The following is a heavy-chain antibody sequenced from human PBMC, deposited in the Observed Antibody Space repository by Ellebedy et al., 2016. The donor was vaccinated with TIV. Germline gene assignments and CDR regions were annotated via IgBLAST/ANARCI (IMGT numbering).Heavy chain of an antibody. Sequence: PGGSLRLSCAASGFTFRHYWMHLVRQVPGKGLVWVARIDTDGTNIVYADFVRGRFTVSRDNAKNTMYLQMSSLRVDDTAIYYCARDQSRSGPITYDSWGRGTLVTVSS. D-gene: IGHD1-14*01. CDR1: GFTFRHYW. J-gene: IGHJ4*02. CDR3: ARDQSRSGPITYDS. V-gene: IGHV3-74*01. CDR2: IDTDGTNI.